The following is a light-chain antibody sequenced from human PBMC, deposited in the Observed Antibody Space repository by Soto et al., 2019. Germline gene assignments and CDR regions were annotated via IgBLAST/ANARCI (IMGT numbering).Light chain of an antibody. CDR1: QSVSSSY. Sequence: EIVLTQSPGTLSLSPGERATLSCRASQSVSSSYLAWYQQKPGQAPRPLIYGASSRATGIPDRFSGSGSGTDLTLTISRLEPEDFEVYYCQQYGSSPPMYTFGQGTKLEIK. CDR2: GAS. CDR3: QQYGSSPPMYT. J-gene: IGKJ2*01. V-gene: IGKV3-20*01.